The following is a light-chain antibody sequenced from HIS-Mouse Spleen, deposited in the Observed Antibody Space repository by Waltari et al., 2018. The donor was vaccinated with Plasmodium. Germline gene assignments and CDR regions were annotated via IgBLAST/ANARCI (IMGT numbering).Light chain of an antibody. CDR1: ALPKKF. Sequence: SYALTQPPSVSVSPGQTARTPCSGAALPKKFSYWYQQKSGQPPVLVIYEDSKRPSGIPERCSGSSSGTMATLTISGAQVEDEADYYCYSTDSSGNHRVFGGGTKLTVL. CDR3: YSTDSSGNHRV. CDR2: EDS. V-gene: IGLV3-10*01. J-gene: IGLJ3*02.